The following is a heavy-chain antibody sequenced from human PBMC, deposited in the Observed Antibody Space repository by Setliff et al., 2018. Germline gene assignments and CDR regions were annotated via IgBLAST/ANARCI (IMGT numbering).Heavy chain of an antibody. CDR1: GFIFNSYG. D-gene: IGHD3-3*01. V-gene: IGHV3-33*07. J-gene: IGHJ4*02. Sequence: GGSLRLSCTASGFIFNSYGMYWVRQAPGKGPEWVASIRYEGSNKQYGDSVKGRFSISRDNSKNSLYLQMSSLRVEDTAVYYCARHLARGMQIFGVAPRFGYWGQGTLVTVSS. CDR2: IRYEGSNK. CDR3: ARHLARGMQIFGVAPRFGY.